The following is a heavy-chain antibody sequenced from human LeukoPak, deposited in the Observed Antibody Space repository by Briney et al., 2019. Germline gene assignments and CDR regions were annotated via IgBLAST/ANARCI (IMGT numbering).Heavy chain of an antibody. V-gene: IGHV3-48*03. CDR2: ISSSGTTI. J-gene: IGHJ4*02. CDR1: EFTFSSYE. Sequence: GGSLRLSCAASEFTFSSYEMNWVRQAPGKGLEWVSYISSSGTTIYYADSVKGRFTISRDNAKNSLFLQMNSLRAEDTAVYYCARDRSTMPNWGQGSLVTVSS. CDR3: ARDRSTMPN. D-gene: IGHD5-24*01.